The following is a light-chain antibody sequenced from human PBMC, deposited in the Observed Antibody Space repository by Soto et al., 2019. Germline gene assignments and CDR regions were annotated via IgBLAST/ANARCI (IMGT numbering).Light chain of an antibody. Sequence: IQLTQSPSYLSASVGDRVTITCRASQGLNTNLAWYQQKPGKAPNLLIYGASTLQKGVPSRFTDNGSGTVFSLSICRLQPEVRAADYGQHSNNSFIVGPGRKVVIK. V-gene: IGKV1-9*01. J-gene: IGKJ3*01. CDR2: GAS. CDR1: QGLNTN. CDR3: QHSNNSFI.